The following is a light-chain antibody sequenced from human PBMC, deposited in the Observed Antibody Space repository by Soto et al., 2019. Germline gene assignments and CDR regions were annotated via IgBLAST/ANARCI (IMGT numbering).Light chain of an antibody. CDR2: EGT. Sequence: QSVLTQPASVSGSPGQSITISCTGTSSDVGGYNYVSWYQQHPGKAPKLLIYEGTDRPSGISNRFSGSKSGNTASLTISGIQAEDEADYYCSSKSPDFFGTGTKVTVL. V-gene: IGLV2-14*01. J-gene: IGLJ1*01. CDR1: SSDVGGYNY. CDR3: SSKSPDF.